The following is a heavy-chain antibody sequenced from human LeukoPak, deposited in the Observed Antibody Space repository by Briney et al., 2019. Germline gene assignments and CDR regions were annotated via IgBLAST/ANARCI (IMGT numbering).Heavy chain of an antibody. J-gene: IGHJ4*02. CDR1: GGSFSGYY. CDR2: INHSGST. D-gene: IGHD4-11*01. CDR3: ARVRGDYSIGY. V-gene: IGHV4-34*01. Sequence: SETLSLTCAVYGGSFSGYYWSWIRQPPGKGLEWIGEINHSGSTNYNPSLKSRVTISVDTSKNQFSLKLSSVTAADTAVYYCARVRGDYSIGYWGQGTLVTVSS.